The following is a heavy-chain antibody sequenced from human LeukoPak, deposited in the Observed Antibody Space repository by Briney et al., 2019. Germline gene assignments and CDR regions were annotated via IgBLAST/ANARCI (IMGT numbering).Heavy chain of an antibody. CDR1: GFSFRAYG. D-gene: IGHD3-9*01. CDR3: AREGGPNLTGRSNWFHL. CDR2: RWFDGSYK. V-gene: IGHV3-33*01. Sequence: GGSLGLSCTASGFSFRAYGMTWVRQAPGKGLEWVAIRWFDGSYKNYGDSVKGRFSISRDNCRDTLYLEMNSLRAEDTAVYYCAREGGPNLTGRSNWFHLWGQGTLVTVSS. J-gene: IGHJ5*02.